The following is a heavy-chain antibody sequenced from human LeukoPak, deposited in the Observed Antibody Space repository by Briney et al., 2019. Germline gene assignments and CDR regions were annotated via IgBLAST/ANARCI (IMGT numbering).Heavy chain of an antibody. Sequence: PGGSLRFSCAASGFTFSANGWPWVGRAPGKGLEWGGVTSHDGSNKYHADSVKGRFTISRDNSKNTLYLQMNSLRAEDTAVYYCAKNRDWLLNYFDYWGQGTLVIVSS. D-gene: IGHD3/OR15-3a*01. J-gene: IGHJ4*02. CDR1: GFTFSANG. CDR2: TSHDGSNK. V-gene: IGHV3-30*18. CDR3: AKNRDWLLNYFDY.